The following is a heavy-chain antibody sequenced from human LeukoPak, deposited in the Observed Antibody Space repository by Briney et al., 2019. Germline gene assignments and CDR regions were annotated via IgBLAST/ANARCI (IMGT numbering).Heavy chain of an antibody. CDR3: TRRHISSSGVGDD. CDR1: GASFSGHY. D-gene: IGHD6-6*01. CDR2: INDRGST. J-gene: IGHJ4*02. V-gene: IGHV4-34*01. Sequence: SETLSLTCAVQGASFSGHYWSWIRQPPGKGLEWIGEINDRGSTNYNPSLKSRITISVDTSRNLFSLKLSSVTAADTAVYYCTRRHISSSGVGDDWGQGTLVTVSS.